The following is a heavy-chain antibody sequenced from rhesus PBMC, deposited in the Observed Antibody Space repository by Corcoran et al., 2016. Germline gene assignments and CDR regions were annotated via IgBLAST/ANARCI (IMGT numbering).Heavy chain of an antibody. V-gene: IGHV4-173*01. CDR3: ARLTISGTTSYFDC. Sequence: QLQLQESGPGLVRPSETLSLTCAVSGGSISRYYWSWIRQPPGKGREWIERISGSGGSTDYNPSLKSRVTISTDTSKNQFSLKLSSVTAADTAVYYCARLTISGTTSYFDCWGQGVLVTVSS. CDR2: ISGSGGST. D-gene: IGHD1-14*01. CDR1: GGSISRYY. J-gene: IGHJ4*01.